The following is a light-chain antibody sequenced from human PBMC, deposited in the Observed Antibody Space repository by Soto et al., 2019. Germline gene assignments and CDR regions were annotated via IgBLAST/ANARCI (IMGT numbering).Light chain of an antibody. V-gene: IGLV2-14*01. CDR1: SRDIGSYDY. CDR2: EVS. CDR3: SSYTGSSTLV. Sequence: QSALTQPPSASGSPGQSVTISCTGTSRDIGSYDYVSWYQQHPGKAPKLMIYEVSYRPSGVSNRFSGSKSGNTASLTISGLQAEDEADYYCSSYTGSSTLVFGGGTKLTVL. J-gene: IGLJ2*01.